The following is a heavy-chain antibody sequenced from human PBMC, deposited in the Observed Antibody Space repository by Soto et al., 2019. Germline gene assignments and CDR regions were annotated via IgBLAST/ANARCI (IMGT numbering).Heavy chain of an antibody. Sequence: GGSLRLSCAASGFTVSSNYMSWVRQAPGKGLEWVSVIYSGGSTYYADSVKGRFTISRDNSKNTLYLQMNSLRAEDTAVYYCARGPRDGYNFPNYWGQGTLVPVYS. CDR2: IYSGGST. D-gene: IGHD5-12*01. CDR3: ARGPRDGYNFPNY. CDR1: GFTVSSNY. J-gene: IGHJ4*02. V-gene: IGHV3-53*01.